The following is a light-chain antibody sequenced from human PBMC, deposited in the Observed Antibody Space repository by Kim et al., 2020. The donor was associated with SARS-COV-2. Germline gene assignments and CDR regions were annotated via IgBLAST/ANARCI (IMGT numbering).Light chain of an antibody. CDR3: QQSHSIPWT. Sequence: DIQMTQSPSSLSASVGDRVTITCRASQNVNGYLNWYQQKPGEAPKVLIYAVSSMQSGVPSRFSGSGSATDFTLTISSLHPEDFAVYYCQQSHSIPWTFGQGTKVDIK. V-gene: IGKV1-39*01. CDR1: QNVNGY. CDR2: AVS. J-gene: IGKJ1*01.